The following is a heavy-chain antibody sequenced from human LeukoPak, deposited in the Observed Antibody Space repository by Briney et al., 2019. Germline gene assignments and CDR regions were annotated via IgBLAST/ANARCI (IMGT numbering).Heavy chain of an antibody. Sequence: GESLKISCKHSEYSFPNYCIGWVRQMPGKGLEWMGIIYPDDSDTRYSPSFQGQVTFSADKSISTAYLQWSSLKASDTAMYYCARRVYSSGWYWFDPWGQGTLVTVSS. CDR3: ARRVYSSGWYWFDP. CDR2: IYPDDSDT. D-gene: IGHD6-19*01. J-gene: IGHJ5*02. V-gene: IGHV5-51*01. CDR1: EYSFPNYC.